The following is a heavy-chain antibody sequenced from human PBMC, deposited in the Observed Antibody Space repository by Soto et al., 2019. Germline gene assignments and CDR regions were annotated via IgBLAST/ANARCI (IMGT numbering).Heavy chain of an antibody. CDR3: ARDYVTGDRFVY. J-gene: IGHJ4*02. Sequence: QVQLQESGPGLLKPSETLSLTCTVSGGSVSSGSYYWSWIRQPPGKGLEWIGYIYYSGSTNYNPSLKSRVTISVDTSKNQFSLKLSSVTAADTAVYYCARDYVTGDRFVYWGQGTLVTVSS. CDR2: IYYSGST. V-gene: IGHV4-61*01. D-gene: IGHD7-27*01. CDR1: GGSVSSGSYY.